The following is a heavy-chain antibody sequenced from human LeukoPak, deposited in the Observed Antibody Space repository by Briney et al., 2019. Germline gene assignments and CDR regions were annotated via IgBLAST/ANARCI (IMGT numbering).Heavy chain of an antibody. V-gene: IGHV3-7*03. CDR1: GFTFSSYW. J-gene: IGHJ4*02. Sequence: GGSLRLSCAASGFTFSSYWMGWVRQAPGKGLEWVANIKQDGSEKYYVDSVKGRFTISRDNAKNSLYLQMNSLRAEDTAVYYCASQYYYDSSGYHLNFDYWGQGTLVTVSS. CDR3: ASQYYYDSSGYHLNFDY. CDR2: IKQDGSEK. D-gene: IGHD3-22*01.